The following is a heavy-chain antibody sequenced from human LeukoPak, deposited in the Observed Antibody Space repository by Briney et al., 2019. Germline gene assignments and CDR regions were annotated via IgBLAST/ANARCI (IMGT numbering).Heavy chain of an antibody. CDR2: IYYSGST. CDR3: ASLVRGRWFDP. J-gene: IGHJ5*02. CDR1: GGSISSYY. D-gene: IGHD3-10*01. Sequence: SETLSLTCSISGGSISSYYWSWIRQPPGKGLEWIGYIYYSGSTNYSPSLKSRVTISVDTSKNQFSLKLSSVTAADTAVYYCASLVRGRWFDPWGQGTLVTVSS. V-gene: IGHV4-59*01.